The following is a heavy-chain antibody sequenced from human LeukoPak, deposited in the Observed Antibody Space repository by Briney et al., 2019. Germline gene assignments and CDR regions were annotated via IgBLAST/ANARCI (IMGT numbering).Heavy chain of an antibody. CDR3: AKEMRYYDSSGYSQYYFDY. CDR2: ISGSGGST. CDR1: GFTFSSYA. D-gene: IGHD3-22*01. J-gene: IGHJ4*02. V-gene: IGHV3-23*01. Sequence: GGSLRPSCAASGFTFSSYAMSWVRQAPGKGLEWVSAISGSGGSTYYADSVKGRFTISRDNSKNTLYLQMNSLRAEDTAVYYCAKEMRYYDSSGYSQYYFDYWGQGTLVTVSS.